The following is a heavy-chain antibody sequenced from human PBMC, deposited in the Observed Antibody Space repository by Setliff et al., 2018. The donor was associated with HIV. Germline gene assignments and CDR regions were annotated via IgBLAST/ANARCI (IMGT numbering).Heavy chain of an antibody. CDR1: GGSFSGYN. V-gene: IGHV4-34*01. CDR3: ARGYSGSYYWLDS. D-gene: IGHD1-26*01. Sequence: SLTCAVYGGSFSGYNWNWIRQSPGKGLEWIGKIDHSGSTNYNPSLKSRVTISVDRSKIQFSLKVSSVTAADTAGYYCARGYSGSYYWLDSWGQGTLVTVSS. CDR2: IDHSGST. J-gene: IGHJ5*01.